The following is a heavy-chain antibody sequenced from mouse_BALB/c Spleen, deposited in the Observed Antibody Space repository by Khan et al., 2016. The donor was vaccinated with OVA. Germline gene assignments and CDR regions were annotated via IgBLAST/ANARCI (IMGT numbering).Heavy chain of an antibody. CDR1: GYSITSDYA. V-gene: IGHV3-2*02. J-gene: IGHJ4*01. CDR3: ARSLYYSYGYGLDC. D-gene: IGHD2-12*01. CDR2: ISSTGST. Sequence: EVQLQESGPGLVKPSQSLSLTCTVTGYSITSDYAWNWIRQFPGNKLEWMGYISSTGSTSYNPSLKSRISITRDTSKNQFFLQLKSVTTEDTATYYCARSLYYSYGYGLDCRGRGTSGTVSS.